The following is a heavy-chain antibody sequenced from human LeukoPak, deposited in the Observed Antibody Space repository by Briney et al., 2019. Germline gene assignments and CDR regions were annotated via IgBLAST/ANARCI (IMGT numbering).Heavy chain of an antibody. D-gene: IGHD4-11*01. CDR3: ARDSAYSNPERGYYYGMDV. V-gene: IGHV4-30-4*01. Sequence: SETLSLTCTVSGGSISSGDYYWSWIRQPPGKGLEWIGYIYYSGSTYYNPSLKSRVTISVDTSKNQFSLKLSSVTAADTAVYYCARDSAYSNPERGYYYGMDVWGQGTTVTVSS. CDR2: IYYSGST. CDR1: GGSISSGDYY. J-gene: IGHJ6*02.